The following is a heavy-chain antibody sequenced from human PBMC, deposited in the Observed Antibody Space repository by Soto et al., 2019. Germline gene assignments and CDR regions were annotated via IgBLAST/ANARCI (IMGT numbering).Heavy chain of an antibody. V-gene: IGHV2-5*02. Sequence: QITLKESGPTLVKPTQTLTLTCTCSGFSLSTSGVGVDCIRQPPGKALELLTLIYWANAKHYSLSLKSRLTVTTDNSRSQVVLTMTNMDPVDTETYYGEHFQLIPFLSDYWGQGTLVTVSS. CDR2: IYWANAK. J-gene: IGHJ4*02. CDR1: GFSLSTSGVG. CDR3: EHFQLIPFLSDY. D-gene: IGHD2-2*02.